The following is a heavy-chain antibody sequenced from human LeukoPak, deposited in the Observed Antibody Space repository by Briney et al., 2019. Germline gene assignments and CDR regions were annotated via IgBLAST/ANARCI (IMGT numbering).Heavy chain of an antibody. CDR3: ARVQYSYGYDGSFY. CDR2: ISGSGGST. CDR1: GFTFSYYA. Sequence: QPGGSLRLSCAASGFTFSYYAMSWVRQAPGKGLEWVSTISGSGGSTYYADSVKGRFTFSRDNSKNTLYLQMNSLRGDDTAVYYCARVQYSYGYDGSFYWGQGTLVTVSS. J-gene: IGHJ4*02. D-gene: IGHD5-18*01. V-gene: IGHV3-23*01.